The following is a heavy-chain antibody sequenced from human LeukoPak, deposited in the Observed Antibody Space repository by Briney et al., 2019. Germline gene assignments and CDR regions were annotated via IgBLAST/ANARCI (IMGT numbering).Heavy chain of an antibody. D-gene: IGHD3-3*02. V-gene: IGHV3-9*01. J-gene: IGHJ5*01. CDR1: GFNFYDYA. Sequence: GRSLRLSCEASGFNFYDYAIHWVRHAPGKGLEWVSGISWNGAWIGYADSVKGRFTISRDNAKNTLYLQMNRLRPEDTALCYCVRMRWAQHFFDSWGQGTPVTVS. CDR3: VRMRWAQHFFDS. CDR2: ISWNGAWI.